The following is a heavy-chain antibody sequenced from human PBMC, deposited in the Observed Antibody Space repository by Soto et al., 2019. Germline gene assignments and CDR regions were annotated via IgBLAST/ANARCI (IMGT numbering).Heavy chain of an antibody. CDR3: ATMGFCGTGRYSFDY. Sequence: ASVKVSCKVSGYTLSELAIHWVRQAPGKGFEWMGGFDPEGSDTIYAQKFQGRVTMTSDTSTETAYMELESLTSEDTAFYYCATMGFCGTGRYSFDYSGQGTMFTVSS. CDR2: FDPEGSDT. J-gene: IGHJ4*02. CDR1: GYTLSELA. V-gene: IGHV1-24*01. D-gene: IGHD2-21*01.